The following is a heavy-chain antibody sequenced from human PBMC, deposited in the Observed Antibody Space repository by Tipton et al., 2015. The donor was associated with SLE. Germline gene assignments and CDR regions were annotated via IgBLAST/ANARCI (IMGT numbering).Heavy chain of an antibody. J-gene: IGHJ3*02. CDR2: ISAYNGNT. V-gene: IGHV1-18*01. CDR1: GYTFIGYY. D-gene: IGHD3-3*01. CDR3: ARDGGSLRFLEWSYRNAFDI. Sequence: QSGPEVKKPGASVKVSCKASGYTFIGYYMYWVRQAPGQGLEWMGWISAYNGNTNYAQKLQGRVTMTRDTSTSTVYMELSSLRSEDTAVYYCARDGGSLRFLEWSYRNAFDIWGQGTMVTVSS.